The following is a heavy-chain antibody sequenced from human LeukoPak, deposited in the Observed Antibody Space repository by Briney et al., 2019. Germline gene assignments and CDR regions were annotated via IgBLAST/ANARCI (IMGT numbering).Heavy chain of an antibody. Sequence: PSETLSLTCSVSGVSISSSSYYWGCMPQPPGKGLEWLGSIYYSGSTYYNPSLKSRVTMSIDTSKSQFSLKVSSVTAADSAVYYCAREKYSPGAVDYGGQGSLVTVSS. CDR3: AREKYSPGAVDY. CDR2: IYYSGST. V-gene: IGHV4-39*01. CDR1: GVSISSSSYY. J-gene: IGHJ4*02. D-gene: IGHD6-6*01.